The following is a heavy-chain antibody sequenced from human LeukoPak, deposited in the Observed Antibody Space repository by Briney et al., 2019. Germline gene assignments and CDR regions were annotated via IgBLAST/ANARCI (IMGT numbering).Heavy chain of an antibody. CDR1: GFTFSSYE. CDR3: ARDRTWNGPSGSFDC. Sequence: GGSLRLSCAASGFTFSSYEINWVRQAPGKGLEWVSYISSSGSTIYYADSVKGRFTISRDNAKNSLYLQMNSLRAEDTAVYYCARDRTWNGPSGSFDCWGQGTLVTVSS. J-gene: IGHJ4*02. V-gene: IGHV3-48*03. CDR2: ISSSGSTI. D-gene: IGHD1-1*01.